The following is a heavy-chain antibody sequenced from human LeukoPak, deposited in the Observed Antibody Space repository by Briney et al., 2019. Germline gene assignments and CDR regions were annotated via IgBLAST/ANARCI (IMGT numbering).Heavy chain of an antibody. Sequence: GGSLRLSCAASGFTFSSYAMTWVRQAPDKGLEWVSAISGSDGSTYYADSVKGRFTISRDDYQSTLYLQMNSLSAEDTAVYYCAKVETSGGANCYALDYWGQGTPVTASS. J-gene: IGHJ4*02. D-gene: IGHD2-2*01. V-gene: IGHV3-23*01. CDR3: AKVETSGGANCYALDY. CDR2: ISGSDGST. CDR1: GFTFSSYA.